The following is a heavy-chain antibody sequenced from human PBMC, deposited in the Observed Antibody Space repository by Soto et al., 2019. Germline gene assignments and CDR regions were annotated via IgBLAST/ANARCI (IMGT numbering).Heavy chain of an antibody. Sequence: GGSLRLSCAASTFTFTNYAMTWVRQAPGKGLEWVSSISGSSGVITYYADSVKGRFTISRDNSKNTLYLQMNSLRAEDTALYYCARIGVLGTNAKDVWGQGTMVTVSS. CDR2: ISGSSGVIT. V-gene: IGHV3-23*01. J-gene: IGHJ6*02. D-gene: IGHD6-19*01. CDR3: ARIGVLGTNAKDV. CDR1: TFTFTNYA.